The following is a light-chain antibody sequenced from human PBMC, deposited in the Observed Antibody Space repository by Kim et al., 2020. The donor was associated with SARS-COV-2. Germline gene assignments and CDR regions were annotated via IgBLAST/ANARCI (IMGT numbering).Light chain of an antibody. CDR3: NSRDISSDHVL. CDR2: GKN. J-gene: IGLJ2*01. CDR1: SLRMSY. Sequence: SSELTQDPAVSVALGQTVTITCQGDSLRMSYASWYQQKPGQAPMLVTYGKNSRPSGIPDRFSGSYSRNTASLTITGAQAEDEADYYCNSRDISSDHVLFGGGTQLTVL. V-gene: IGLV3-19*01.